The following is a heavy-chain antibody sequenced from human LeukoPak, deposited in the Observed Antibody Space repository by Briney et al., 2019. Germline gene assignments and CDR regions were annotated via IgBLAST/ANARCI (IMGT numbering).Heavy chain of an antibody. J-gene: IGHJ4*01. CDR1: EFTFSDHA. D-gene: IGHD6-19*01. CDR3: AKVSWLGTLPSYHFDS. Sequence: GGSLRLSCAASEFTFSDHAMSWVRQAPGKGLEWVSAIRGTGTTTFYAASVKGRFTISRDNSKNTADLQMNSLRAEDTAVYYCAKVSWLGTLPSYHFDSWGQGTQVTVSS. V-gene: IGHV3-23*01. CDR2: IRGTGTTT.